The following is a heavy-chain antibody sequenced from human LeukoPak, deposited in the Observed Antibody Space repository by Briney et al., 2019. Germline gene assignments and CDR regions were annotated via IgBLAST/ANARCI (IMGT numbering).Heavy chain of an antibody. V-gene: IGHV3-21*01. CDR3: ARVAEAAAFGY. CDR1: GFTFSSYS. D-gene: IGHD6-13*01. Sequence: KSGGSLRLSCAASGFTFSSYSMTWVRQAPGKGLEWVSSISSSSRYIYYADSMKGRFTISRDNAKNSLFLQMNSLRAEDTAVYYCARVAEAAAFGYWGQGTLVTVSS. J-gene: IGHJ4*02. CDR2: ISSSSRYI.